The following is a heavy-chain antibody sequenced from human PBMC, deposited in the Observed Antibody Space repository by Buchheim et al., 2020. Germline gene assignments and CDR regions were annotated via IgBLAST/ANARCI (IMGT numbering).Heavy chain of an antibody. V-gene: IGHV3-30*18. CDR2: ISYDGSNK. J-gene: IGHJ6*03. Sequence: QVQLVESGGGVVQPGRSLRLSSAASGFTFSSYGMHWVRQAPGKGLEWVAVISYDGSNKYYADSVKGRFTISRDNSKNTLYLQMNSLRAEDTAVYYCAKDSSTSGYYYMDVWGKGTT. CDR1: GFTFSSYG. CDR3: AKDSSTSGYYYMDV. D-gene: IGHD2-2*01.